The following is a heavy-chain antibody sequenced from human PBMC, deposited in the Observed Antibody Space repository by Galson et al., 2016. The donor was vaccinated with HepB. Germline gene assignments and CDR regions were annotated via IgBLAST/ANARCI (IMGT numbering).Heavy chain of an antibody. Sequence: SETLSLTCTVSGGSISSSDYYWGWIRQPPGKGLEYIGIIYYARSTYYNPSLKSRVTISVDTSKNQFSLKLSSVTAADTAIYYCAIYKSWFDYWGQGTLVTVSS. J-gene: IGHJ4*02. D-gene: IGHD6-13*01. CDR3: AIYKSWFDY. CDR1: GGSISSSDYY. CDR2: IYYARST. V-gene: IGHV4-39*01.